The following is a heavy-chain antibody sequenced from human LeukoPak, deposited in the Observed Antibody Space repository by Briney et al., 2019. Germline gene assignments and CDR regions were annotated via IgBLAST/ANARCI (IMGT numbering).Heavy chain of an antibody. J-gene: IGHJ6*03. CDR2: IYSSGST. Sequence: PSETLSLTCTVSGGSISSYHWSWIRQPAGKGLEWIGRIYSSGSTNYNPSLMGRVTMSVDTSKNQFSLKLSSVTAADTAVYYCAREIYYYDSSGMGYYHNYYMDVWGKGTTVTVSS. CDR1: GGSISSYH. D-gene: IGHD3-22*01. CDR3: AREIYYYDSSGMGYYHNYYMDV. V-gene: IGHV4-4*07.